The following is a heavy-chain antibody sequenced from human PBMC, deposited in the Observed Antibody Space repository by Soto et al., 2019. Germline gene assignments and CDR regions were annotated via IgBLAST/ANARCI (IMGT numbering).Heavy chain of an antibody. V-gene: IGHV3-30*18. Sequence: VQLVESGGGVVKPGRSLRLSCAASGFTFSDYAMHWVRQAPGKGLEWVAVVSHDGRNTHYADSVKGRFTISRDSSXXTVSLEMTSLRAEDTAVYYCAKGGRQWLVTSDFNYWRQGALVTVSS. J-gene: IGHJ4*02. CDR1: GFTFSDYA. CDR3: AKGGRQWLVTSDFNY. D-gene: IGHD6-19*01. CDR2: VSHDGRNT.